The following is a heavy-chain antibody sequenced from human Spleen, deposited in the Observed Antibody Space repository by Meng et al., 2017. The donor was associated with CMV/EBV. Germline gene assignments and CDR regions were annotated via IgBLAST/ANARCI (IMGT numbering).Heavy chain of an antibody. Sequence: ASVKVSCKASGYTFTGYYMHWVRQAPGQGLEWMGWINPNSGGTSYAQKFQGRVTMTRDTSTSTVYMELSSLRSEDTAVYYCARGYCSSTSCYTRSAFDIWGQGTMVTVSS. CDR3: ARGYCSSTSCYTRSAFDI. V-gene: IGHV1-2*02. J-gene: IGHJ3*02. D-gene: IGHD2-2*02. CDR1: GYTFTGYY. CDR2: INPNSGGT.